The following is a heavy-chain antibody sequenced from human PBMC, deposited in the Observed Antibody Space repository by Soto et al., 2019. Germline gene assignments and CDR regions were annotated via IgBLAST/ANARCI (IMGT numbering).Heavy chain of an antibody. CDR2: ISSTGSTA. Sequence: GGSLRLSCAASGFIFSDYYMSLNRQAPGKGLECISFISSTGSTAYYASSVEGRFTISRDNANNSVYLQMDSLRAEDTALYYCTRAAWFPYLSFYWGQGALVTVSS. CDR1: GFIFSDYY. D-gene: IGHD3-10*01. CDR3: TRAAWFPYLSFY. V-gene: IGHV3-11*04. J-gene: IGHJ4*02.